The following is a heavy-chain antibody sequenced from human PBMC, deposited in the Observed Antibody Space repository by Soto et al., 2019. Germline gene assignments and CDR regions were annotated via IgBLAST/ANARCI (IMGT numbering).Heavy chain of an antibody. CDR2: LTGSGGST. Sequence: GGSLRLSCAASGFTFSNYAMSWVRQAPGKGLEWVSALTGSGGSTYYADSVKGRFTISRDNSKNTLYLQTNSLRAEDTAVYYCAKDTLGYCNGGSCYWGTFDYWGQGALVTVSS. D-gene: IGHD2-15*01. J-gene: IGHJ4*02. CDR3: AKDTLGYCNGGSCYWGTFDY. V-gene: IGHV3-23*01. CDR1: GFTFSNYA.